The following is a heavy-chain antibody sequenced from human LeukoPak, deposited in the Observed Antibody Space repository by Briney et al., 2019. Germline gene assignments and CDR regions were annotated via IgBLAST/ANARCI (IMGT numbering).Heavy chain of an antibody. D-gene: IGHD6-19*01. J-gene: IGHJ4*02. CDR3: AKGSRQWLVLHFDY. CDR1: GFTFSNYG. Sequence: TGGTLRLSCAASGFTFSNYGMNWVRQAPGKGLEWVSAISGSGHNTYYADSVKGRFTISRDNSKNTLYLQMNSLRAEDTAVYYCAKGSRQWLVLHFDYWGQGTLVTVSS. CDR2: ISGSGHNT. V-gene: IGHV3-23*01.